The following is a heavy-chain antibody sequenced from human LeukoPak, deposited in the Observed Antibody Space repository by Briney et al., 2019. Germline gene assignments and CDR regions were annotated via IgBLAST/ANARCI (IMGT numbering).Heavy chain of an antibody. J-gene: IGHJ5*02. D-gene: IGHD2-2*01. CDR2: IIPIFATA. CDR3: ARIHCSSTSCYAAAGFDP. Sequence: ASVKVSCKASGGTFSSYAISWVRQAPGQGLEWMGGIIPIFATANYAQKFQGRVTITADKSTSTAYMELSSLRSEDTAVYYCARIHCSSTSCYAAAGFDPWGQGTLVTVSS. CDR1: GGTFSSYA. V-gene: IGHV1-69*06.